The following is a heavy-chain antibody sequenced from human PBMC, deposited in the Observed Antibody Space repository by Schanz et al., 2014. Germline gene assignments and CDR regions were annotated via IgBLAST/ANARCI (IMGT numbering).Heavy chain of an antibody. V-gene: IGHV3-23*01. D-gene: IGHD6-19*01. CDR3: AKDHPSSGWPAFDV. J-gene: IGHJ4*02. CDR2: ITRQGTT. Sequence: EVQLLESGGGLVQPGGSLRLSCTVSGFTVNNYAMNWVRQAPGRGLEWVSGITRQGTTYYADFVKGRFSISRDLSSNTLYLQMNSPRADDSAIYYCAKDHPSSGWPAFDVWGQGTQVTVSS. CDR1: GFTVNNYA.